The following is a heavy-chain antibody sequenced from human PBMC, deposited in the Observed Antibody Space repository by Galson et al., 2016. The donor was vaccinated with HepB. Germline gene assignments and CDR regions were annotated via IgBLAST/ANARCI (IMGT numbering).Heavy chain of an antibody. Sequence: CAISGDSVSSNSAAWNWIRQSPSRGLEWLGRTYYRSKWYNEYAVSVKSRITINPDTSKNQFSLQLDSVTPEDTAVYYCARDLREALAGTGYYYYGLDVWGQGTTVTVSS. CDR3: ARDLREALAGTGYYYYGLDV. D-gene: IGHD6-19*01. CDR2: TYYRSKWYN. V-gene: IGHV6-1*01. CDR1: GDSVSSNSAA. J-gene: IGHJ6*02.